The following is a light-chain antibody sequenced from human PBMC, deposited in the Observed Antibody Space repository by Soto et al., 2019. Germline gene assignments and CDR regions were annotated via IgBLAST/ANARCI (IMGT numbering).Light chain of an antibody. CDR3: CSYAGSSFWV. CDR2: DVS. Sequence: QSALTQPRSVSGSPGQSVTISCTGTSSDVGGYNYVSWYQQHPGKAPKLMIYDVSKRPSGVPDRFSGSKSGNTASLTIFGLQAEDEADDYCCSYAGSSFWVFGGGTKLTVL. V-gene: IGLV2-11*01. J-gene: IGLJ3*02. CDR1: SSDVGGYNY.